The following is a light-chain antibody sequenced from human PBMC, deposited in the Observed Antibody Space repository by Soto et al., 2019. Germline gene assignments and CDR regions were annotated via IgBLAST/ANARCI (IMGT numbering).Light chain of an antibody. J-gene: IGLJ1*01. CDR1: RRDVGGYNY. V-gene: IGLV2-14*01. CDR3: SSYTISNTLPFV. Sequence: QSVLTQPPSASGSPGQSITISCTGTRRDVGGYNYVSCYQQYPGKSPKLLIYEVTHRPSGVSNRFSGSKSGNTAALTISGLQAEDEADYYCSSYTISNTLPFVFGTGTKVTVL. CDR2: EVT.